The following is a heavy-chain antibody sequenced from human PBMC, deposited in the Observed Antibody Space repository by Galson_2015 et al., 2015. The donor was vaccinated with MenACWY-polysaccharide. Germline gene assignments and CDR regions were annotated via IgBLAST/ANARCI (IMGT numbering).Heavy chain of an antibody. CDR3: ARGRVGQIDRYYFDY. CDR1: GYTFINND. CDR2: MNSNSGNT. D-gene: IGHD3-22*01. V-gene: IGHV1-8*01. J-gene: IGHJ4*02. Sequence: SCKASGYTFINNDIDWVRQATGQGLEWMGWMNSNSGNTGYAQKFQGRVTMTRDTSISTAYMELSGLRSDDTAVYYCARGRVGQIDRYYFDYWGQGTLVSVSS.